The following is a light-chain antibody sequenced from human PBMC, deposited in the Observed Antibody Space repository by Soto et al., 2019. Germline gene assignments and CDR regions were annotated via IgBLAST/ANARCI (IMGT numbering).Light chain of an antibody. CDR2: AAS. Sequence: DIQMTQSPSSLSASVGDRVTITCRASQSISSYLNWYQQKPGKAPKLLIYAASSFQSRVPSRFNGSISGTEFTFTISSQQPEDFATYYCQQSYSNLSFDPGTKVDIK. CDR1: QSISSY. J-gene: IGKJ3*01. CDR3: QQSYSNLS. V-gene: IGKV1-39*01.